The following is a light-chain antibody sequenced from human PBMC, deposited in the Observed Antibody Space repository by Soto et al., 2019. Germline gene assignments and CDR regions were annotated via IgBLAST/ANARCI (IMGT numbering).Light chain of an antibody. CDR2: KAS. Sequence: EIQMTLSPSSLSASVGNRVTITCRASQGIGNYLAWYQQKPGKVPKLLIYKASSLESGVPSRFSGSGSGTEFTLTISSLQPDDFATYYCQQYNNLYTFGRGSKVDIK. CDR1: QGIGNY. J-gene: IGKJ2*01. CDR3: QQYNNLYT. V-gene: IGKV1-5*03.